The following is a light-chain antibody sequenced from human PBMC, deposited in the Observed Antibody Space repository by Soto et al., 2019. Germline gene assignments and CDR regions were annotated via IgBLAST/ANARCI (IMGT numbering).Light chain of an antibody. V-gene: IGKV1-39*01. CDR2: AAS. J-gene: IGKJ1*01. Sequence: DILMTQSPSSLSASVGDRVTITCRASQSIRSYLNWYQKKPGKAPNLLIYAASTLQSGVPSRFSGSGSGTDFTLTISSLPPEDFATYFCQQSYNMPFAFGQGTKVEIK. CDR3: QQSYNMPFA. CDR1: QSIRSY.